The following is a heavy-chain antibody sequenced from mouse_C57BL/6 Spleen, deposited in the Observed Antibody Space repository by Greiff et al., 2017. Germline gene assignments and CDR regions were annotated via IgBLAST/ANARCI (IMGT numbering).Heavy chain of an antibody. Sequence: VHLVESGPGLVAPSQRLSITCTVSGFSLTSYGVHWVRQPPGKGLEWLVVIWSDGSTTYNSALKSRLSISKDNSKSQVFLKMNSLQTDDTAMYYCASLDSSGYWFAYWGQGTLVTVAA. J-gene: IGHJ3*01. CDR3: ASLDSSGYWFAY. CDR2: IWSDGST. D-gene: IGHD3-2*02. CDR1: GFSLTSYG. V-gene: IGHV2-6*03.